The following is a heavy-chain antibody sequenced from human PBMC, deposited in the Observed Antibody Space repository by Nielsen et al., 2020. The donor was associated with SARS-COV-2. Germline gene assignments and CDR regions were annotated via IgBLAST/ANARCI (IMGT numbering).Heavy chain of an antibody. CDR2: INAGNGNT. CDR1: GYTFTSYA. D-gene: IGHD5-12*01. CDR3: ARDLGGYHIDYGMDV. Sequence: ASVKVSCKAPGYTFTSYAMHWVRQAPGQRLEWMGWINAGNGNTKYSQKFQGRVTITRDTSASTAYMELSSLRSEDTAVYYCARDLGGYHIDYGMDVWGQGTTVTVSS. J-gene: IGHJ6*02. V-gene: IGHV1-3*01.